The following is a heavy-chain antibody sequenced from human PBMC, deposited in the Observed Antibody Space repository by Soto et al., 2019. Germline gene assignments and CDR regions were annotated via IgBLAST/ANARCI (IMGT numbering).Heavy chain of an antibody. CDR1: GFTFSSYG. CDR2: ISYDGSNK. Sequence: PGGSLRLSCAASGFTFSSYGMHWVRQAPGKGLEWVAVISYDGSNKYYADSVKGRFTISRDNSKNTLYLQMNSLRAEDTAVYYCAKDLEYYYDSSNTPADNWFDPWGQGTLVTVSS. D-gene: IGHD3-22*01. V-gene: IGHV3-30*18. J-gene: IGHJ5*02. CDR3: AKDLEYYYDSSNTPADNWFDP.